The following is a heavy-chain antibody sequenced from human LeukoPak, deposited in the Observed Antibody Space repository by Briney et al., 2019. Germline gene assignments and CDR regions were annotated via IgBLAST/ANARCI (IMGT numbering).Heavy chain of an antibody. CDR2: ISSSGSTI. CDR1: GFTFSDYY. D-gene: IGHD6-19*01. J-gene: IGHJ4*02. CDR3: AKDSSGWYTRTHFDY. V-gene: IGHV3-11*01. Sequence: PGGSLRLSCAASGFTFSDYYMSWIRQAPGKGLEWVSYISSSGSTIYYADSVKGRFTISRDNAKNSLYLQMNSLRAEDTALYYCAKDSSGWYTRTHFDYWGQGTLVTVSS.